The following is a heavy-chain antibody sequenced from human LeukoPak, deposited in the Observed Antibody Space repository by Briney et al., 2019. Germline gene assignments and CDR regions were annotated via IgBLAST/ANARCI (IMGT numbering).Heavy chain of an antibody. J-gene: IGHJ6*03. CDR3: ARVKAAAGQNNYYYYMDV. CDR2: ISTGNGNT. D-gene: IGHD6-13*01. Sequence: ASVKVSCKASGDTFIRYGISWVRQAPGQGLEWMGWISTGNGNTNYGQKLQGRVTMTTDTSTSTAYMELRSLRSDDTAVYYCARVKAAAGQNNYYYYMDVWGKGTTVTVSS. V-gene: IGHV1-18*01. CDR1: GDTFIRYG.